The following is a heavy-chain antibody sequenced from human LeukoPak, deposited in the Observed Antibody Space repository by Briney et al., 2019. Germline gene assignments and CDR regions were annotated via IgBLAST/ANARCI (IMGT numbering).Heavy chain of an antibody. CDR3: ARDRRIVVVVADDAFDI. Sequence: ASVKVSCKASGYTFTSYAMHWVRQAPGQRLEWMGWINAGNGNTKYSQKFQGRVTITRDTSASTAYMELSSLRSEDTAVYYCARDRRIVVVVADDAFDIWGQGTMVTVSS. V-gene: IGHV1-3*01. J-gene: IGHJ3*02. D-gene: IGHD2-15*01. CDR2: INAGNGNT. CDR1: GYTFTSYA.